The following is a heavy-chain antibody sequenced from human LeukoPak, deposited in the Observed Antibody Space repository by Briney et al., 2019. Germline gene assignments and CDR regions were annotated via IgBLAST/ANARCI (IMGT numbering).Heavy chain of an antibody. CDR3: ARDEAVAGKRENWFDP. CDR1: GYTFTGYY. D-gene: IGHD6-19*01. CDR2: INPNSGGT. Sequence: GASVKVSCKASGYTFTGYYMHWVRQAPGQGLEWMAWINPNSGGTNYAQKFQGRVTMTRDTSISTAYMELSRLRSDDTAVYYCARDEAVAGKRENWFDPWGQGTLVTVSS. J-gene: IGHJ5*02. V-gene: IGHV1-2*02.